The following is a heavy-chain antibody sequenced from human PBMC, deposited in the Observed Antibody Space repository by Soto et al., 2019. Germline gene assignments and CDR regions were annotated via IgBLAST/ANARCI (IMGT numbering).Heavy chain of an antibody. D-gene: IGHD3-10*01. CDR3: ARGTMLRGPGYYYAMDV. Sequence: SETLSLTCTVSGDSISRNGFFWTWIRQHPGKGLEWIGYIYNSGSSYYNPSLKSRVIISVDTSKNHFSLNLTAVTAADTAVYYCARGTMLRGPGYYYAMDVWGQGTTVTVSS. V-gene: IGHV4-31*03. CDR1: GDSISRNGFF. J-gene: IGHJ6*02. CDR2: IYNSGSS.